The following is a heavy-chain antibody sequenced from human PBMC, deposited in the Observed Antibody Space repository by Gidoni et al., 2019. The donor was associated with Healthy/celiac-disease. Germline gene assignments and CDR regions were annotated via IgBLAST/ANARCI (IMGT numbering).Heavy chain of an antibody. V-gene: IGHV4-30-4*01. J-gene: IGHJ4*02. CDR3: ARGGSVAGTFFDY. CDR1: VGSIRSGDYY. D-gene: IGHD6-19*01. CDR2: IYYSGST. Sequence: QVHLQESAPGLFRPSRTLSLTSLVSVGSIRSGDYYWSWIRQPPGKGLEWIGYIYYSGSTYYNPSLKSRVTISVDTSKNQFSLKLSSVTAADTAVYYCARGGSVAGTFFDYWGQGTLVTVSS.